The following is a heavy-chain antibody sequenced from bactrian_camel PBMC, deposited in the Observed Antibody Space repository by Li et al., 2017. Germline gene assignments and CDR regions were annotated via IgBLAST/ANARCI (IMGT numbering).Heavy chain of an antibody. J-gene: IGHJ4*01. V-gene: IGHV3S57*01. CDR2: IDSSGRT. Sequence: VQLVESGGESVQAGGSLRLSCEGSGRTYDKWCMGWFRQAPGKEREGIATIDSSGRTAYADFAKGRFTISKDNAKNTLDLQMNSLEAEDTAVYYCAADSATWCDESWWSDIYAYKYRGGQGTQVTVS. CDR1: GRTYDKWC. D-gene: IGHD4*01.